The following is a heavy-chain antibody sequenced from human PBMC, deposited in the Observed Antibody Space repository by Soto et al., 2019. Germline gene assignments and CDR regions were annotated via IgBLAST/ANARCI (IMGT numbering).Heavy chain of an antibody. CDR2: IWHDGNNK. CDR3: ARGADWFDS. CDR1: GFTFSNYG. V-gene: IGHV3-30*02. J-gene: IGHJ5*01. Sequence: GGSLRLSCAASGFTFSNYGMHWVRQAPGKGLEWVAIIWHDGNNKYYADSVRGRFIISRDNSKNTLYLQMNTLRPEDTAVYYCARGADWFDSWGQGTLVTVSS.